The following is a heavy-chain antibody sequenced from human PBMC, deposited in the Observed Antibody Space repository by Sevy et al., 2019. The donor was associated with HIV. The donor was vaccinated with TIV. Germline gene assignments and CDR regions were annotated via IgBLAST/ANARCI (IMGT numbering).Heavy chain of an antibody. Sequence: SETLSLTCTVSGGSISTYYWSWVRQPAGKGLEWIGRIYTSGYTNYNPSLNSRVTMSIDTSKNQFSLKLSSVTAADTALYYCARTVAPAIRGAFDIWGQGTMVIVSS. V-gene: IGHV4-4*07. CDR1: GGSISTYY. CDR3: ARTVAPAIRGAFDI. CDR2: IYTSGYT. D-gene: IGHD2-21*02. J-gene: IGHJ3*02.